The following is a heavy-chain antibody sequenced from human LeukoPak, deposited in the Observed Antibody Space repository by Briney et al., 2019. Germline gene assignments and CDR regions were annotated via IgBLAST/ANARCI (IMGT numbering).Heavy chain of an antibody. Sequence: SVTVSCKASGGTFSGYAISWVRQAPGQGLEWMGRIIPILGIANYAQKFQGRVTITADKSTSTAYMELSSLRSEDTAVYYCARSGDITMVRGVNPYYYGMDVWGQGTTVTVSS. V-gene: IGHV1-69*04. D-gene: IGHD3-10*01. J-gene: IGHJ6*02. CDR3: ARSGDITMVRGVNPYYYGMDV. CDR1: GGTFSGYA. CDR2: IIPILGIA.